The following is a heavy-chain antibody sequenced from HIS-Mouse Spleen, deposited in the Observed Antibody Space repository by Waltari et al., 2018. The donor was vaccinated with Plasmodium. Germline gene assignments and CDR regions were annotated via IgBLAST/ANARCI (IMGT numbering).Heavy chain of an antibody. D-gene: IGHD1-26*01. V-gene: IGHV3-30*18. CDR2: RSYDGSNK. J-gene: IGHJ3*02. CDR1: GFTFSSYG. CDR3: AKDSGSYLIGDAFDI. Sequence: QVSLVESGGGVVQPGRSLRLSCAAYGFTFSSYGMPWVRQAPGKGLEWVAVRSYDGSNKYYADAVKGRFTISRDNSKNTLYLQMNSLRAEDTAVYYCAKDSGSYLIGDAFDIWGQGTMVTVSS.